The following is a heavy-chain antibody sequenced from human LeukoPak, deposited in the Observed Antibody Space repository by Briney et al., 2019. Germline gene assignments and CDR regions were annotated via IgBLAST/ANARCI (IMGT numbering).Heavy chain of an antibody. CDR1: GFTFSSYS. CDR2: IYSGGST. V-gene: IGHV3-66*01. CDR3: ARASSGYFYYFDY. D-gene: IGHD3-22*01. Sequence: TGGSLRLSCAASGFTFSSYSVNWVRQAPGKGLEWVSVIYSGGSTYYADSVKGRFTISRDNSKNTLYLQMNSLRAEDTAVYYCARASSGYFYYFDYWGQGTLVTVSS. J-gene: IGHJ4*02.